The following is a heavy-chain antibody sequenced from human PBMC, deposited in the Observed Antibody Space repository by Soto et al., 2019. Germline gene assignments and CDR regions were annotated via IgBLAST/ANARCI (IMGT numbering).Heavy chain of an antibody. CDR1: GGSMSSSNW. J-gene: IGHJ4*02. V-gene: IGHV4-4*02. CDR3: ARSEATVLDY. D-gene: IGHD4-17*01. CDR2: AHLSGRT. Sequence: QVQLQESGPGLVKPLGTLSLNCTVSGGSMSSSNWWNWVRQPPGKGLEWIGEAHLSGRTNYNPSLQSRVTISVYTSKNQFSLKLRSVTAADTAVYYCARSEATVLDYWGQGTLVTVSS.